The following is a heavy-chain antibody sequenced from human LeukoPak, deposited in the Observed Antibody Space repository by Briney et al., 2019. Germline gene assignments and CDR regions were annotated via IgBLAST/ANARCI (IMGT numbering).Heavy chain of an antibody. CDR3: AREAGTGEY. CDR2: IKQDGSEK. D-gene: IGHD6-19*01. CDR1: GFTFSNAW. V-gene: IGHV3-7*01. J-gene: IGHJ4*02. Sequence: GGSLRLSCAASGFTFSNAWMSWVRQAPGKGLEWVANIKQDGSEKYYVDSVKGRFTISRDNAKNSLYLQMNSLRAEDTALYYCAREAGTGEYWGQGTLVTVSS.